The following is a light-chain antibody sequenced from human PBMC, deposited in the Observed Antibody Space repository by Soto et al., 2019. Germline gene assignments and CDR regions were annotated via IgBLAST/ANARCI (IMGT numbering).Light chain of an antibody. Sequence: DIQMTQSPSSLSASVGDRVTITCRASQSISSYLNWYQQKPGKVPKLRIYVASSLESGVPSRLRGSGAGTEFTLTIRSLQPEDFATYYCQQSDGTPRTIGQGTKLEIK. CDR3: QQSDGTPRT. CDR2: VAS. CDR1: QSISSY. J-gene: IGKJ2*01. V-gene: IGKV1-39*01.